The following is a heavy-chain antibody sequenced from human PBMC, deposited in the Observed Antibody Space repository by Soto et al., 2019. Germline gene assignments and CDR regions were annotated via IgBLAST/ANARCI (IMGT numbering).Heavy chain of an antibody. CDR2: INAGDGNT. CDR1: GYTFTYYT. Sequence: ASVKVSCKASGYTFTYYTVHWVRQAPGQRLEWMGWINAGDGNTKYSPNFQGRVTITKDTSASTVYMELSSLRSEDTAVYFCTRDYYDSSGYYPKFDYWGQGTLVTVPS. V-gene: IGHV1-3*01. D-gene: IGHD3-22*01. J-gene: IGHJ4*02. CDR3: TRDYYDSSGYYPKFDY.